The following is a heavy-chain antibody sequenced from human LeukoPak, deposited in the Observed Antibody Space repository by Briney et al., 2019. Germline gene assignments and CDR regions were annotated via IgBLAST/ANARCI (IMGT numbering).Heavy chain of an antibody. J-gene: IGHJ5*02. Sequence: ASVKVSCKASGYTFNSYGISWVRQAPGQGLEWMGWISAYNGNTNYAQKLQGRVTMTTDTSTSTAYMELRSLRSDDTAVYYCARVLLWFGDTTGWFDPWGQGTLVTVSS. D-gene: IGHD3-10*01. CDR1: GYTFNSYG. CDR3: ARVLLWFGDTTGWFDP. V-gene: IGHV1-18*01. CDR2: ISAYNGNT.